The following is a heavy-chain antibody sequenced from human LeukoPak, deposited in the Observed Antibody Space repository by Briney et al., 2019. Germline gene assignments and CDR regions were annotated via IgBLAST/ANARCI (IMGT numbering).Heavy chain of an antibody. CDR3: ARDWDGHSGSYYDFDY. D-gene: IGHD1-26*01. J-gene: IGHJ4*02. CDR2: ISSSGSTI. V-gene: IGHV3-48*03. CDR1: GFTFSSYE. Sequence: GGSLRLSCAASGFTFSSYEMNWVRQAPGKGLEWVSYISSSGSTIYYADSVKGRITISRDNAKNSLYLQMNSLRAEDTAVYYCARDWDGHSGSYYDFDYWGQGTLVTVSS.